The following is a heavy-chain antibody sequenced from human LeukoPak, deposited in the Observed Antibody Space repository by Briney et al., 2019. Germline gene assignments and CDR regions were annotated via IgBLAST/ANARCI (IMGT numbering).Heavy chain of an antibody. CDR1: GLTFSSYN. J-gene: IGHJ4*02. D-gene: IGHD3-22*01. CDR3: AKDLGTIIVIPTGDY. Sequence: GGSLRLSCAASGLTFSSYNMNWVRQAPGKGPEWVAYITASDTTKYYADSVKGRFTISRDNSKNTLYLQMNSLRAEDTAVYYCAKDLGTIIVIPTGDYWGQGTLVTVSS. V-gene: IGHV3-48*01. CDR2: ITASDTTK.